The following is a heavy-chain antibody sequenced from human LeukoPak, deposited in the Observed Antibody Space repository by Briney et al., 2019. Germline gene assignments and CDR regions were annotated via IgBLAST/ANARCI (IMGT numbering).Heavy chain of an antibody. CDR2: IRYDGSNK. J-gene: IGHJ4*02. V-gene: IGHV3-30*02. CDR3: AKVYYGADYYSDY. CDR1: GFTFSSYG. D-gene: IGHD3-22*01. Sequence: SGGSLRLSCAASGFTFSSYGMHWVRQAPGKGLEWVAFIRYDGSNKYYADSVKGRFTISRDNSKNTLYLQMNSLRAEDTAVYYCAKVYYGADYYSDYWGQGTLVTVSS.